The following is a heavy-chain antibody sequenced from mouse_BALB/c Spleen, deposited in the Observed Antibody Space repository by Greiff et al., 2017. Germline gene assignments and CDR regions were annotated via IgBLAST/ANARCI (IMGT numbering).Heavy chain of an antibody. J-gene: IGHJ4*01. D-gene: IGHD2-14*01. V-gene: IGHV1-7*01. CDR2: INPSTGYT. CDR1: GYTFTSYW. Sequence: QVQLKESGAELAKPGASVKMSCKASGYTFTSYWMHWVKQRPGQGLEWIGYINPSTGYTEYNQKFKDKATLTADKSSSTAYMQLSSLTSEDSAVYYCARGGTRYYYAMDYWGQGTSVTVSS. CDR3: ARGGTRYYYAMDY.